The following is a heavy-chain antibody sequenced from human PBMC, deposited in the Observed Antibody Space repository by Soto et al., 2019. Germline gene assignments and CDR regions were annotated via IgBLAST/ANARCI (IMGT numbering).Heavy chain of an antibody. CDR2: VNSDGSIT. CDR1: GFTFSSYS. V-gene: IGHV3-74*01. Sequence: LRLSCAASGFTFSSYSMNWVRQAPGKGLVWVSRVNSDGSITNYADAVKGRFTISRDNAKNTLYLQMDGLRAEDTAVYYCARVGATTWYWGQGTLVTVS. CDR3: ARVGATTWY. J-gene: IGHJ4*02. D-gene: IGHD1-26*01.